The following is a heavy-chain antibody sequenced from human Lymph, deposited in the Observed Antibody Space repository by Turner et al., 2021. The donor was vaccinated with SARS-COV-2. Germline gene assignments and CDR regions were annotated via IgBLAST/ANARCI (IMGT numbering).Heavy chain of an antibody. Sequence: QVQLQESGPGPVKPSQTLSLTCTVPGGSISSGGYYWSWIRQHPGKGLEWIGYIYYSGSTYYNPSLKSRVTISVDTSKNQFSLKLSSVTAADTAVYYCARDYGGNSNYFGYWGQGTLVTVSS. V-gene: IGHV4-31*03. CDR1: GGSISSGGYY. CDR3: ARDYGGNSNYFGY. D-gene: IGHD4-17*01. CDR2: IYYSGST. J-gene: IGHJ4*02.